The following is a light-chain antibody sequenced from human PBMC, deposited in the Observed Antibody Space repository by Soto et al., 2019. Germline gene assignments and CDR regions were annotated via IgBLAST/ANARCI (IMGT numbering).Light chain of an antibody. CDR1: RCDIGGSNF. Sequence: QSLLTPPASVSGSPGQSVTISCTGPRCDIGGSNFISCYQHSPGKAPRLLMYEVNNRPSGVSTRFSGSKAGNKASPTISALLDDDEADDLCASFRRGTSLVFGSGTKATVL. CDR3: ASFRRGTSLV. CDR2: EVN. J-gene: IGLJ6*01. V-gene: IGLV2-14*01.